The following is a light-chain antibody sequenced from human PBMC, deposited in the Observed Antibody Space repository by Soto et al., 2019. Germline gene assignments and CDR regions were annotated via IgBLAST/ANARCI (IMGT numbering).Light chain of an antibody. J-gene: IGLJ1*01. CDR2: DVS. V-gene: IGLV2-11*01. Sequence: QSVLTQPRSVSGSPGQSVTISCTGTSSDVGTYDFVSWYQQHPGKAPRLMIFDVSERPSGVPDRFSGSKSGNTASLTISGLQAEDEADYYCGLYAVTFYFFGTGTKVIVL. CDR3: GLYAVTFYF. CDR1: SSDVGTYDF.